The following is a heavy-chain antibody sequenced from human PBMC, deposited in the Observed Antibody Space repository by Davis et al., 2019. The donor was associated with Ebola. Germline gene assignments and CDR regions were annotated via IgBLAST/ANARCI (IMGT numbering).Heavy chain of an antibody. D-gene: IGHD4-17*01. Sequence: GESLKISCAASSFPFSGSAMHWVRQASGKGLEWVGRIRSKANSYATAYAASVKGRFTISRDDSKNTAYLQMNSLKTEDTAVYYCTLTTVTTDVWGQGTTVNVSS. J-gene: IGHJ6*02. CDR1: SFPFSGSA. V-gene: IGHV3-73*01. CDR3: TLTTVTTDV. CDR2: IRSKANSYAT.